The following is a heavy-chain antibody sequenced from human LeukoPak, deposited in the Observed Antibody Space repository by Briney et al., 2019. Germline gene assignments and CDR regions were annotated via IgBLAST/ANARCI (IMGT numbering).Heavy chain of an antibody. V-gene: IGHV4-59*01. CDR3: ARGSGCSYGSDWFDP. CDR2: IYYSGST. CDR1: GGSISSYY. J-gene: IGHJ5*02. Sequence: SETLSLTCTVSGGSISSYYWSWIRQPPGKGLGWIGYIYYSGSTNYNPSLKSRLTISVDTSNNQFSLKLNSVTAADTAVYFCARGSGCSYGSDWFDPWGQGTLVTVSS. D-gene: IGHD5-18*01.